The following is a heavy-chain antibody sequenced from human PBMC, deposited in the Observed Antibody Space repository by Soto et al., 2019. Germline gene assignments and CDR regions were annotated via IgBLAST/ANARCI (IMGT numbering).Heavy chain of an antibody. Sequence: QVQLVESGGGVVQXXXXXXXSCAASGFTFSSYGIHWVRQAPGKGXEWVXLISYDGTDKYYADSVKGRFTISRDNSKNTLYLQMSSLGPEDTAVYYCVKERYAQLWLEDYGMDVWGQGTTVTV. CDR2: ISYDGTDK. D-gene: IGHD5-18*01. V-gene: IGHV3-30*18. CDR3: VKERYAQLWLEDYGMDV. CDR1: GFTFSSYG. J-gene: IGHJ6*02.